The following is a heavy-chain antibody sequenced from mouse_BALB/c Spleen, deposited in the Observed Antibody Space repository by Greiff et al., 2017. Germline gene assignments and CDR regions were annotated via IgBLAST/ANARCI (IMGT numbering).Heavy chain of an antibody. Sequence: VMLVESGPGLVAPSQSLSITCTVSGFSLTSYGVHWVRQPPGKGLEWLGVIWAGGSTNYNSALMSRLSISKDNSKSQVFLKMNSLQTDDTAMYYCARYYGSSIAWFAYWGQGTLVTVSA. CDR1: GFSLTSYG. V-gene: IGHV2-9*02. CDR2: IWAGGST. CDR3: ARYYGSSIAWFAY. D-gene: IGHD1-1*01. J-gene: IGHJ3*01.